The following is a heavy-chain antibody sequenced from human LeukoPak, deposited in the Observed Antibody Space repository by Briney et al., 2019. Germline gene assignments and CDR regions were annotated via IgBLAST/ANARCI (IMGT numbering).Heavy chain of an antibody. D-gene: IGHD6-13*01. Sequence: TLSLTCAVSGGSISSGGYSWSWIRQPPGKGLEWIGYIYHSGSTYYNPSLKSRVTISVDRSKNQFSLKLSSVTAADTAVYYCARCYFSYSSSCYFDYWGQGTLVTVSS. CDR3: ARCYFSYSSSCYFDY. J-gene: IGHJ4*02. CDR1: GGSISSGGYS. CDR2: IYHSGST. V-gene: IGHV4-30-2*01.